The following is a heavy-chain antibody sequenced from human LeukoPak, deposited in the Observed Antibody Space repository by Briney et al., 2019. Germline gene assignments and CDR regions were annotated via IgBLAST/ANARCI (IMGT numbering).Heavy chain of an antibody. CDR2: IYTSGST. CDR3: AREATRARALVVAQPRGFDY. J-gene: IGHJ4*02. CDR1: GGSISSGSYD. Sequence: SETLSLTCTVSGGSISSGSYDWSWIRQPAGKGLEGIARIYTSGSTNYNSSLKSRVTISVDTSKNQFSLKLSSVTAADTAVYYCAREATRARALVVAQPRGFDYWGQGTLVTVSS. V-gene: IGHV4-61*02. D-gene: IGHD2-2*01.